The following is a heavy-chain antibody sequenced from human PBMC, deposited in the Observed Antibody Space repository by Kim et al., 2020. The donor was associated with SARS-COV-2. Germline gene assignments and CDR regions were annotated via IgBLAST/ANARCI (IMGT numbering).Heavy chain of an antibody. V-gene: IGHV3-21*01. CDR1: GFTFSSYS. J-gene: IGHJ5*02. D-gene: IGHD3-16*02. CDR3: ARDDYVWGSYRFAGINWFDP. Sequence: GGSLRLSCAASGFTFSSYSMNWVRQAPGKGLVWVSYITSSSSFKYYADSVKGRFTISRDNAKNSLYLQMNSLRAEDTAVYYCARDDYVWGSYRFAGINWFDPWGQGTLVTVSS. CDR2: ITSSSSFK.